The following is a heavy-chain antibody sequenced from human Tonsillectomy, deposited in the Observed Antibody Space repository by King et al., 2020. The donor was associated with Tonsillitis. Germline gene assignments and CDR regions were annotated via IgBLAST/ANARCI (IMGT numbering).Heavy chain of an antibody. Sequence: VQLQQWGAGLLKPSETLSLTCAVYGGSFSGYYWSWIRQPPGKGLEWIGXXXXSGTTNYNPSLKSRVTISVDTSKNQFSLKLSSVTAADTAVYYCARGGDIYFDYWGQGTLVTVSS. V-gene: IGHV4-34*01. CDR1: GGSFSGYY. J-gene: IGHJ4*02. CDR2: XXXSGTT. CDR3: ARGGDIYFDY. D-gene: IGHD5-12*01.